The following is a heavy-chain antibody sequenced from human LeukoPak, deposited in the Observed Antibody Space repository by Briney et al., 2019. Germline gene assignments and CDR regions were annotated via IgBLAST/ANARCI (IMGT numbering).Heavy chain of an antibody. D-gene: IGHD1-14*01. CDR3: AKDGMDLISYYFDY. V-gene: IGHV3-48*04. CDR1: GFTFSSYS. CDR2: ISSSSSTI. Sequence: GGSLRLSCAASGFTFSSYSMNWVRQAPGKGLEWVSYISSSSSTIYYADSVKGRFTSSRDNAKNSLYLQMNSLRAEDTAVYYCAKDGMDLISYYFDYWGQGTLVTVSS. J-gene: IGHJ4*02.